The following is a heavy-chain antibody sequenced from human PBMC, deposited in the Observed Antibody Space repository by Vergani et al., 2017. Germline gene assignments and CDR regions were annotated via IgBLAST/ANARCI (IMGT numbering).Heavy chain of an antibody. CDR3: ARSPYYYDSSGAFQA. CDR1: GGSISSGGY. D-gene: IGHD3-22*01. CDR2: INHSGST. Sequence: QVQLQESGPGLVKPSQTLSLTCTVSGGSISSGGYWSWIRQPPGKGLEWIGEINHSGSTNYNLSLKSRVTISVDTSKNQFSLKLSSVTAADTAVYYCARSPYYYDSSGAFQAWGQGTLVTVSS. V-gene: IGHV4-38-2*02. J-gene: IGHJ5*02.